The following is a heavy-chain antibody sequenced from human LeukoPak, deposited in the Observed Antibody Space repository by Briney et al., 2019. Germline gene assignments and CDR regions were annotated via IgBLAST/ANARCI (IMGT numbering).Heavy chain of an antibody. Sequence: PGGSLRLSCAASGFTFSNAWMSWVRQAPGKGLEWVGRIKSKTDGGTTDYAAPVKGRFTISRDDSKNTLYLQMNSLKTEDTAVYYCATGYSGYDYEFDYRGQGTLVTVSS. J-gene: IGHJ4*02. V-gene: IGHV3-15*01. CDR3: ATGYSGYDYEFDY. CDR1: GFTFSNAW. D-gene: IGHD5-12*01. CDR2: IKSKTDGGTT.